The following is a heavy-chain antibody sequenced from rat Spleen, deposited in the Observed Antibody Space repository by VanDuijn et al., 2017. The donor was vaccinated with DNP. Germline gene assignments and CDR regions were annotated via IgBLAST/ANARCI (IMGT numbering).Heavy chain of an antibody. J-gene: IGHJ2*01. V-gene: IGHV3-1*01. Sequence: EVQLQESGPGLVKPSQSLSLTCSVTGYSITSNYWGWIRKFPGNKMEYIGHISYSGSTNYNPSLKSRISITRDTSKNQFFLQVNSVTTEDTATYYCASRDFNDGGYSDYFDYWGQGVMVTVSS. CDR2: ISYSGST. CDR1: GYSITSNY. D-gene: IGHD1-11*01. CDR3: ASRDFNDGGYSDYFDY.